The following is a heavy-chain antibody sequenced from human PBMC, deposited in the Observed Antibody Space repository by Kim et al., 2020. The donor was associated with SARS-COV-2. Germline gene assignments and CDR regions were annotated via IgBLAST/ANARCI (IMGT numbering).Heavy chain of an antibody. J-gene: IGHJ4*02. D-gene: IGHD2-2*01. CDR3: AREPSYCSSTSCSFDY. Sequence: KFQGSVTITADESTSTAYMELSSLRSEDTAVYYCAREPSYCSSTSCSFDYWGQGTLVTVSS. V-gene: IGHV1-69*01.